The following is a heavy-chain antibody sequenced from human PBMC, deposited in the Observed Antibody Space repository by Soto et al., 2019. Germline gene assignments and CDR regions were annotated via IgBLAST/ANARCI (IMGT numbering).Heavy chain of an antibody. CDR2: MYYSGST. CDR1: GGSINSGGYY. CDR3: ARGDRQSGYSSSWVFDY. J-gene: IGHJ4*02. D-gene: IGHD6-13*01. Sequence: QVQLRESGPGLVKPSQTLSLTCTVSGGSINSGGYYWNWIRQHPGKGLEWIGYMYYSGSTYYNPFLRSRVIISADTSETPFSLKLSSVTAADTAGYFWARGDRQSGYSSSWVFDYWGQGTLVNVSS. V-gene: IGHV4-31*03.